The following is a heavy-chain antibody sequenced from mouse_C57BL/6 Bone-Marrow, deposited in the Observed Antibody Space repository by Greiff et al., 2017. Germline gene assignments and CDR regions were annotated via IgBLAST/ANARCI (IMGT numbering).Heavy chain of an antibody. V-gene: IGHV1-15*01. Sequence: QVQLQQSGAELVRPGASVTLSCKASGYTFTDYEMHWVKQTPVHGLEWIGAIDPETGGTAYNQKFKGKAILTADKSSSTAYMELRSRTSEDSAVYYCTRDTTVVAYDFDYWGQGTTLTVSS. CDR2: IDPETGGT. CDR3: TRDTTVVAYDFDY. CDR1: GYTFTDYE. D-gene: IGHD1-1*01. J-gene: IGHJ2*01.